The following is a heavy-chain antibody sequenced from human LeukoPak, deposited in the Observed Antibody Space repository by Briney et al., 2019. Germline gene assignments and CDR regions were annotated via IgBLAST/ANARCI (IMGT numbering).Heavy chain of an antibody. CDR2: INHSGST. CDR1: GYSISSGYY. CDR3: ARSSPSLVRGVIRASYFDY. V-gene: IGHV4-38-2*02. Sequence: PSETLSLTCTVSGYSISSGYYWSWIRQPPGKGLEWIGEINHSGSTNYNPSLKSRVTISVDTSKNQFSLKLSSVTAADTAVYYCARSSPSLVRGVIRASYFDYWGQGTLVTVSS. D-gene: IGHD3-10*01. J-gene: IGHJ4*02.